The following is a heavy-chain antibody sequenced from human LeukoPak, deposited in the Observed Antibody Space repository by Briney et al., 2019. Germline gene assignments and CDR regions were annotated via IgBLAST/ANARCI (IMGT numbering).Heavy chain of an antibody. Sequence: KAGGSLRLSCAASGFTFSSYSMNWVRQAPGKGLEWVSSISSSSSYIYYADSVKGRFTISRDNAKNSLYLQMNSLRAEDTAVYYCARDTIGYDILTGYYPHWGQGTLVTVSS. CDR2: ISSSSSYI. CDR1: GFTFSSYS. J-gene: IGHJ4*02. V-gene: IGHV3-21*01. D-gene: IGHD3-9*01. CDR3: ARDTIGYDILTGYYPH.